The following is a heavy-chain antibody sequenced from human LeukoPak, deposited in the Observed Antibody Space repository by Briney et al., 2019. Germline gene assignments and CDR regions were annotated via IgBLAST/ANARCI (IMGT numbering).Heavy chain of an antibody. CDR1: GFTFSSYA. J-gene: IGHJ4*02. CDR2: ISSNGGST. D-gene: IGHD3-3*01. Sequence: PGGSLRLSCAASGFTFSSYAMYWVRQAPGKGLEYVSAISSNGGSTYYANSVKGRFTISRDNSKNTLYLQMGSLRAEDMAVYYCASTSISGVYYDFWSGYNYWGQGTLVTVSS. CDR3: ASTSISGVYYDFWSGYNY. V-gene: IGHV3-64*01.